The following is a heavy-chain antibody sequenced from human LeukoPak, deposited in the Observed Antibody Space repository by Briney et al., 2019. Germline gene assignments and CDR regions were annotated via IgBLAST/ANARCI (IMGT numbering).Heavy chain of an antibody. CDR2: LNPKSGGT. V-gene: IGHV1-2*02. Sequence: ASVKVSCKASGYTFTGYFMHWVRQAPGQGLEWVGWLNPKSGGTMYAQKFQGRLTMTRDTSISTAYMELSSLRSDDTAMYYCVRGVSGWFYWGQGTLVTVSS. J-gene: IGHJ4*02. CDR3: VRGVSGWFY. D-gene: IGHD6-19*01. CDR1: GYTFTGYF.